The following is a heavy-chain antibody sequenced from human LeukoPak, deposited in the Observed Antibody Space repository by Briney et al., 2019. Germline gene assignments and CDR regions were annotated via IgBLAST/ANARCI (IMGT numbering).Heavy chain of an antibody. D-gene: IGHD3-22*01. Sequence: ASVKVSCKASGYTFTSYYMHWVRQAPGQGLELMGIINPSGGSTSYAQKSQGKVTMTRDTSTSTVYMELSSLRSEDTAVYYCARDYYDSSGYLRHWGQGTLVTVSS. CDR3: ARDYYDSSGYLRH. V-gene: IGHV1-46*01. CDR2: INPSGGST. CDR1: GYTFTSYY. J-gene: IGHJ1*01.